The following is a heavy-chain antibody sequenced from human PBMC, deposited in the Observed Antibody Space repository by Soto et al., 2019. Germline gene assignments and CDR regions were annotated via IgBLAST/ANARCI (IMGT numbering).Heavy chain of an antibody. D-gene: IGHD5-12*01. CDR1: GFNLNGYG. Sequence: QVQLVESGGGVVQSGRSLRLSCAASGFNLNGYGMNWVRQAPGKGLEWVAVISHDGSTKDHADSVKGRFIISRDISKNTVYLQMDSLRVEDTAVYYCARIGIGYSDGTGFHPWGQGTLVPVSS. J-gene: IGHJ5*02. V-gene: IGHV3-30*03. CDR2: ISHDGSTK. CDR3: ARIGIGYSDGTGFHP.